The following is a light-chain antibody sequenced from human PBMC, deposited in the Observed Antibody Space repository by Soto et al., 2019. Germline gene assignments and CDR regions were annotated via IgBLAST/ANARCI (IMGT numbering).Light chain of an antibody. V-gene: IGLV1-44*01. J-gene: IGLJ3*02. Sequence: QSVLTQPPSASGTPGQRVTISCSGGSSNIGRNNVDWHQQLPGTAPKLLIYTNNQRPSGVPDRFSGSKSGTSASLAISGLQSEDEADYYCAAWDVSLNGGVFGGGTKLTVL. CDR3: AAWDVSLNGGV. CDR1: SSNIGRNN. CDR2: TNN.